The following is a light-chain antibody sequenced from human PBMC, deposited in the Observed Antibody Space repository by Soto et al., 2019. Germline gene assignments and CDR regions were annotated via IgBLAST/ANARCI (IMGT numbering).Light chain of an antibody. J-gene: IGLJ1*01. CDR3: PPHDASLSGSRV. CDR1: SSNIGAGYD. V-gene: IGLV1-40*01. CDR2: GNN. Sequence: QPVLTQPPSVSGAPGQRVTISCTGSSSNIGAGYDVHWYQQLPGTAPKLLIYGNNNRPSGVPDRFSGSKSGTSASLAITGLLPEAEADYYCPPHDASLSGSRVFAPGTKLTVL.